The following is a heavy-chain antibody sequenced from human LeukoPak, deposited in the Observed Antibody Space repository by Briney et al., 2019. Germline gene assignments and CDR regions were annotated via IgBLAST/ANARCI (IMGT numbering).Heavy chain of an antibody. D-gene: IGHD6-19*01. CDR1: GYTFSSTSHG. CDR2: ISPYT. V-gene: IGHV1-18*01. CDR3: ARDGIAVAGTGDY. J-gene: IGHJ4*02. Sequence: GASVKVSCQASGYTFSSTSHGISWVRQAPGQGLEWMGWISPYTAYAQNLQGRVTMTTDSSTSTAYMELRSLRSDDTAVYYCARDGIAVAGTGDYWGQGTLVTVSS.